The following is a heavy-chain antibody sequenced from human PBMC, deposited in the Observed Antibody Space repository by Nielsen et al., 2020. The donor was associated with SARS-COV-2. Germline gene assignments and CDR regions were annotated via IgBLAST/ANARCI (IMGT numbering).Heavy chain of an antibody. D-gene: IGHD7-27*01. CDR2: IFSNGAAA. J-gene: IGHJ4*02. Sequence: GEFLKISCAASGFTFSKYAMSWVRQSPGKGLEWVSGIFSNGAAAWYAESVKGRFTISRDNSKNTLYLQLNSLRAEDTAIYYCAKDETTSGVNFFHYWGQGALVTVSS. CDR3: AKDETTSGVNFFHY. V-gene: IGHV3-23*01. CDR1: GFTFSKYA.